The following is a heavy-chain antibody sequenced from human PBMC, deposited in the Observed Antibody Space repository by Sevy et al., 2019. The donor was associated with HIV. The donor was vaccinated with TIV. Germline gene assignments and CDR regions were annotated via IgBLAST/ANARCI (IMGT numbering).Heavy chain of an antibody. CDR1: GFTFSAFS. CDR2: ISYDVSND. J-gene: IGHJ1*01. Sequence: GGSLRLSCAASGFTFSAFSMHWVRQAPGKGLEWVATISYDVSNDHYADSVKGRFTISRDNSKSSLYLQMNSLRGEDTAVYYCALERLSSNVAEYFQNWGQGTLVTVSS. D-gene: IGHD1-1*01. CDR3: ALERLSSNVAEYFQN. V-gene: IGHV3-30-3*01.